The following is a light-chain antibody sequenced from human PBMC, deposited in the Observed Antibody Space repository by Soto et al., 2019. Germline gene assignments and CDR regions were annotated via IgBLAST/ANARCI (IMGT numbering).Light chain of an antibody. V-gene: IGKV3-20*01. CDR3: QQYGSSPIT. CDR1: QSVSSSY. CDR2: GAS. Sequence: EIVLTQSPCTLSLSPGEGATLSCRASQSVSSSYIAWYQQRPGQTPSLLIYGASTRATGIPDRFSGSGSGTHFTLTISRLEPGDFAVYYCQQYGSSPITFGQGTRLEIK. J-gene: IGKJ5*01.